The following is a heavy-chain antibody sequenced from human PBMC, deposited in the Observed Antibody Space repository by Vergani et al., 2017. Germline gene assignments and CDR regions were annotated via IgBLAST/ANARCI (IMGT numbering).Heavy chain of an antibody. V-gene: IGHV3-33*01. CDR3: AREVCGGDCYSTFDY. J-gene: IGHJ4*02. CDR2: IWYDGSNK. D-gene: IGHD2-21*02. CDR1: GFTFSSYG. Sequence: QVQLVESGGGVVRPGRSLRLSCAASGFTFSSYGMHWVRQAPGKGLEWVAVIWYDGSNKYYADSVKGRFTISRDNSKNTLYLQMNSLRAEDTAVYYCAREVCGGDCYSTFDYWGQGTLVTVSS.